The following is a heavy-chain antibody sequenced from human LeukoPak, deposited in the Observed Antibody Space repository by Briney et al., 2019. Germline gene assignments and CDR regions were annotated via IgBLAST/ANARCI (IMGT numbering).Heavy chain of an antibody. CDR3: ASSGIAVAGPSYYFDY. Sequence: SETLSLTCAVYGGHFSAYYWNWIRQSPGKGLEWIGEINHRGSTNYNPSLKSRVTISGDPSKNQFSLKVSSVTAADSAAYYCASSGIAVAGPSYYFDYWGQGTLVTVSS. D-gene: IGHD6-19*01. CDR1: GGHFSAYY. V-gene: IGHV4-34*01. J-gene: IGHJ4*02. CDR2: INHRGST.